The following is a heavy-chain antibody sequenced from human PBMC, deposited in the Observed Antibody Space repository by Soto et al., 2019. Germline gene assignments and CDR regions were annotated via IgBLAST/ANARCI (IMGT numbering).Heavy chain of an antibody. J-gene: IGHJ4*02. D-gene: IGHD1-20*01. V-gene: IGHV1-18*01. Sequence: GASVKVSCKASGYTFTSYGISWVRQAPGQGLEWMGWISAYNGNTNYAQKLQGRVTMTTDTSTSTAYMELRSLRSDDTAVYYCARTNNWNDQYYFDYWGQGTLVTVSS. CDR2: ISAYNGNT. CDR3: ARTNNWNDQYYFDY. CDR1: GYTFTSYG.